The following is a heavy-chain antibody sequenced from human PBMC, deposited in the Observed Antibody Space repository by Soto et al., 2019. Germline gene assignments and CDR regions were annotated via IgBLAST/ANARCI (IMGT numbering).Heavy chain of an antibody. CDR3: AREGAQGYCSSTSCYEDY. Sequence: PVGSLRLSCAASGFTFSSYWMHWVRQAPGKGLVWVSRINSDGSSTSYADSVKGRFTISRDNAKNTLYLQMNSLRAEDTAVYYCAREGAQGYCSSTSCYEDYWGQGT. V-gene: IGHV3-74*01. J-gene: IGHJ4*02. D-gene: IGHD2-2*01. CDR1: GFTFSSYW. CDR2: INSDGSST.